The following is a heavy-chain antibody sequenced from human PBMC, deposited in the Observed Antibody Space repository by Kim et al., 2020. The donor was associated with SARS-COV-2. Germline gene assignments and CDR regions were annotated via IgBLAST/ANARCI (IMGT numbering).Heavy chain of an antibody. CDR2: ISSSSSYT. J-gene: IGHJ3*02. D-gene: IGHD3-10*01. CDR1: GFTFSDYY. V-gene: IGHV3-11*06. CDR3: ARCITMVRGVPWGSDI. Sequence: GGSLRLSCEASGFTFSDYYMSWIRQAPGKGLEWVSYISSSSSYTNYADSVKGRFTISRDNAKNSLYLQMNSLRAEDTAVYYCARCITMVRGVPWGSDIWGQGTMVTVSS.